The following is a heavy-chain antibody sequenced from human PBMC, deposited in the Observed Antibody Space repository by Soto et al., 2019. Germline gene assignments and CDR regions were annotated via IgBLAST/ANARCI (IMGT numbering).Heavy chain of an antibody. D-gene: IGHD6-19*01. V-gene: IGHV2-5*01. CDR1: GFSLSTSGMG. CDR3: AHRPSGWYLFDY. J-gene: IGHJ4*02. Sequence: SGPTLVNPTQTLTLTCTFSGFSLSTSGMGVGWIRQPPGKALEWLALIYWNDDKRYSPSLKSRLTITKDTSKNQVVLTMTNMDPVDTATYYCAHRPSGWYLFDYWGQGTLVTVSS. CDR2: IYWNDDK.